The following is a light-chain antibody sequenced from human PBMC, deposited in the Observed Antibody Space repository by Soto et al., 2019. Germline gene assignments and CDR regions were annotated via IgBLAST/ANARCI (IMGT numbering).Light chain of an antibody. J-gene: IGLJ1*01. CDR3: GTWDSSLSAFYV. V-gene: IGLV1-51*01. Sequence: QSVLTQPPSVSAAPGQKVTISCSGSSSNIGNNYVYWYQQLPGTAPKLLIYDNNKRPSGIPDRFSGSKSGTSATLGITGLQTRDEEDYYYGTWDSSLSAFYVFGTGTKVTVL. CDR2: DNN. CDR1: SSNIGNNY.